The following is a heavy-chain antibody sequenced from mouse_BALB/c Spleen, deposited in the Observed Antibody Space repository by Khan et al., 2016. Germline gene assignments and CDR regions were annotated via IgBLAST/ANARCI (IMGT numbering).Heavy chain of an antibody. Sequence: EVQLQESGPGLVKPSQSLSLTCTVTGSSITSDYAWNWIRQFPGNKLEWMGYIIYSGSTSYNPSLKSRISITRDTSKNQFFLQLNSVTTEDTATYFCARDCSGSSFFDYWGQGTTLTVSS. CDR2: IIYSGST. J-gene: IGHJ2*01. D-gene: IGHD1-1*01. CDR3: ARDCSGSSFFDY. V-gene: IGHV3-2*02. CDR1: GSSITSDYA.